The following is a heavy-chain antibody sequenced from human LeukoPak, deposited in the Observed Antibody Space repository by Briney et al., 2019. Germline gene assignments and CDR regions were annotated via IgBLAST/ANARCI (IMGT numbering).Heavy chain of an antibody. Sequence: GGSLRLSCAASGFTFDDYAMHWVRQAPGKGLEWVSGISWNSGSIGYADSVKGRFAVSRDNPKNSLHLQMDSLRAEDTALYYCVSCGPTDWGQGTLVIVSS. D-gene: IGHD4-11*01. CDR2: ISWNSGSI. CDR3: VSCGPTD. V-gene: IGHV3-9*01. CDR1: GFTFDDYA. J-gene: IGHJ4*02.